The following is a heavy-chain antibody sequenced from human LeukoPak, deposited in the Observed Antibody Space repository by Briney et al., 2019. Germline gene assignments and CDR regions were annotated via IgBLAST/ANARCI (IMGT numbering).Heavy chain of an antibody. CDR3: ARGDPGDFWSGYSKDWFDP. D-gene: IGHD3-3*01. Sequence: SETLSLTCAVYGGSFSGYYWSWIRQPPGKGLEWIGEINHSGSTNYNPSLKSRVTISVDTSKNQFSLKLSSVTAADTAVYYCARGDPGDFWSGYSKDWFDPWGQGTLVTASS. V-gene: IGHV4-34*01. CDR1: GGSFSGYY. J-gene: IGHJ5*02. CDR2: INHSGST.